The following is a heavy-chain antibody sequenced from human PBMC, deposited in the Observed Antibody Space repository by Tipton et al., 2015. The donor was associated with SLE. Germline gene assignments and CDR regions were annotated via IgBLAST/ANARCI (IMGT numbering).Heavy chain of an antibody. J-gene: IGHJ5*02. V-gene: IGHV4-39*07. D-gene: IGHD6-13*01. CDR1: GGSISSSSYY. CDR2: IYYSGST. Sequence: LRLSCTVSGGSISSSSYYWGWIRQPPGKGLEWIGSIYYSGSTYYNPSLKNRVTISVDTSKNQFSPKLSSVTAADTAVYYCASSNGYSSSWYGPYNWFDPWGQGTLVTVSS. CDR3: ASSNGYSSSWYGPYNWFDP.